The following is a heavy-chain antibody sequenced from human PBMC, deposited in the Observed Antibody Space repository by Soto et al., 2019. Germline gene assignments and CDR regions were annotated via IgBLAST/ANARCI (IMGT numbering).Heavy chain of an antibody. CDR3: ASNPWGITMVRGVTIYYFDY. CDR1: GGSFSGYY. J-gene: IGHJ4*02. CDR2: INHSGST. D-gene: IGHD3-10*01. Sequence: PSETLSLTCAVYGGSFSGYYWSWIRQPPGKGLEWIGEINHSGSTNYNPSLKSRVTISVDTSKNQFSLKLSSVTAADTAVYYCASNPWGITMVRGVTIYYFDYWGQGTLVTVSS. V-gene: IGHV4-34*01.